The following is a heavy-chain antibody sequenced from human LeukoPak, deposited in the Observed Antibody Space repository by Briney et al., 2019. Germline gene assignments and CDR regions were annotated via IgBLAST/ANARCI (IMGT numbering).Heavy chain of an antibody. CDR1: GFTFSSYE. CDR3: TGGSGWYSPDY. Sequence: GGSLRLSCAASGFTFSSYEMNWVRQASGKGLEWVGRITSKPNSYATVYAASVKGRFTISSDDSKNTTYLQMNSLKTEDTAVYYCTGGSGWYSPDYWGQGTLVTVSS. J-gene: IGHJ4*02. D-gene: IGHD6-19*01. CDR2: ITSKPNSYAT. V-gene: IGHV3-73*01.